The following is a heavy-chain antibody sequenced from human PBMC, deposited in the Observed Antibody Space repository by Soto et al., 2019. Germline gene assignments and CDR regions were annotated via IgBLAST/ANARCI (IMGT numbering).Heavy chain of an antibody. D-gene: IGHD3-3*01. CDR2: IHYSGTT. CDR3: ARCAYGSYTFGIDV. CDR1: GVSISSSHW. V-gene: IGHV4-4*02. J-gene: IGHJ6*02. Sequence: QVQLQESGPGLVKSSGTLSLTCAVSGVSISSSHWWTWVRQPPGKGLEWIGEIHYSGTTNYNPPLGGRVTIPADKSKNQFSLNLSSVTAADTAIYYCARCAYGSYTFGIDVWGQGTTVTVSS.